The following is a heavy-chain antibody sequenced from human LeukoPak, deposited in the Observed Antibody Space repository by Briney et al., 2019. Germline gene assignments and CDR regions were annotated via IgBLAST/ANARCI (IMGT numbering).Heavy chain of an antibody. CDR1: GFSFSNYW. CDR3: AKGPNYFDS. CDR2: MNSDGSAT. J-gene: IGHJ4*02. Sequence: GGSLRLSCAASGFSFSNYWMHWVRQAPGKGLVWVTRMNSDGSATYYADSVQGRFPIPRDNAKNTLYLQMNSLRAEDTAMYFCAKGPNYFDSWGQGTLVTVSS. V-gene: IGHV3-74*01.